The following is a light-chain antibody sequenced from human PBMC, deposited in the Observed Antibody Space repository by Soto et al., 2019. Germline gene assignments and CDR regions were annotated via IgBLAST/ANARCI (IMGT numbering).Light chain of an antibody. V-gene: IGKV1-33*01. CDR1: QDISNS. CDR3: QHYVNLPRYT. CDR2: EAS. Sequence: DIQMTQSPSSLSTSVGERVTITCQASQDISNSLNWYQQKPGKAPNLLIYEASNLQTGVPSRFSGGGSGTHFTFTISNLQPEDIATYYCQHYVNLPRYTFGLGTKLEIK. J-gene: IGKJ2*01.